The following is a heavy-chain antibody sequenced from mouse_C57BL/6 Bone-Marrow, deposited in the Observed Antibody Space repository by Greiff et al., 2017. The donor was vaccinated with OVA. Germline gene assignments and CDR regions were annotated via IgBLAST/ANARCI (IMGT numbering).Heavy chain of an antibody. V-gene: IGHV1-5*01. Sequence: EVQLQQSGTVLARPGASVKMSCKTSGYTFTSYWMHWVKQRPGQGLEWIGAIYPGNSDTSYNQKFKGKATLTAVTSASTAYMELSSLTNEDSAVYYCTRWNSFYWYFDVWGTGTTVTVSS. CDR1: GYTFTSYW. CDR2: IYPGNSDT. CDR3: TRWNSFYWYFDV. J-gene: IGHJ1*03.